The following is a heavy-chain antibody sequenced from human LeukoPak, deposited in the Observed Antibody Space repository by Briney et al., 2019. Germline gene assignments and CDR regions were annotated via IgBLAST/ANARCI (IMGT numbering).Heavy chain of an antibody. J-gene: IGHJ5*02. CDR2: IYHSGST. CDR1: GYSISSGYY. CDR3: ARGPGIAVAGPFNWFDP. D-gene: IGHD6-19*01. Sequence: SETLSLTCTVSGYSISSGYYWGWIRQPPGKGLEWIGSIYHSGSTYYNPSLKSRVTISVDTSKNQFSLKLSSVTAADTAVYYCARGPGIAVAGPFNWFDPWGQGTLVTVSS. V-gene: IGHV4-38-2*02.